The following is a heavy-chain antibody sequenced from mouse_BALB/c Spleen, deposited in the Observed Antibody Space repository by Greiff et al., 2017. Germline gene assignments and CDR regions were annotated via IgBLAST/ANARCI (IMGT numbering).Heavy chain of an antibody. CDR1: GYTFTSYT. Sequence: QVQLQQSAAELARPGASVKMSCKASGYTFTSYTMHWVKQRPGQGLEWIGYINPSSGYTEYNQKFKDKTTLTADKSSSTAYMQLSSLTSEDSAVYYCAIYYYGRGFAYWGQGTLVTVSA. J-gene: IGHJ3*01. V-gene: IGHV1-4*02. CDR2: INPSSGYT. D-gene: IGHD1-1*01. CDR3: AIYYYGRGFAY.